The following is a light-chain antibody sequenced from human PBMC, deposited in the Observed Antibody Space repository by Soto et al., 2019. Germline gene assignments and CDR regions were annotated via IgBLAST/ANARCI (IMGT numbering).Light chain of an antibody. CDR1: SSDVGGYNY. CDR2: DVT. CDR3: CSHAGSYTYV. J-gene: IGLJ1*01. Sequence: QSALTQPRSVSGSPGQSLTISCTGTSSDVGGYNYVSWYQQHPGKAPKLMIYDVTKRPSGVPDRFSGSKSGNTASLTISGLQAEDEGDYYCCSHAGSYTYVFGTGTKLT. V-gene: IGLV2-11*01.